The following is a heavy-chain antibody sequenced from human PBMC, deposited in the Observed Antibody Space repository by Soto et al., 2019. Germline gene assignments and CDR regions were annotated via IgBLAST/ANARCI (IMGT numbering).Heavy chain of an antibody. CDR1: GFTISRFS. J-gene: IGHJ5*02. D-gene: IGHD3-3*01. V-gene: IGHV3-23*01. CDR2: ISDSSTST. Sequence: EVQLLESGGGLVQPGGSLRLSCAASGFTISRFSMSWVRQAPGKGLEWVSGISDSSTSTYYADSVKGRFTISRDNSKNTLYLQMNSLRVEDTAVYFCAKGAPFWSLDWFDPWGQGTLVTVSS. CDR3: AKGAPFWSLDWFDP.